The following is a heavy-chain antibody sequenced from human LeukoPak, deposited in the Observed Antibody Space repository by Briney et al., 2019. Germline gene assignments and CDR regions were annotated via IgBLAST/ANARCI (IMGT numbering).Heavy chain of an antibody. CDR2: INHSGST. CDR3: AGGVVAATSYWFDP. J-gene: IGHJ5*02. V-gene: IGHV4-34*01. CDR1: GGSFSGYY. Sequence: SETLSLTCAVCGGSFSGYYWSWIRQPPGKGLEWIGEINHSGSTNYNPSLKSRVTISVDTSKNQFSLKLSSVTAADTAVYYCAGGVVAATSYWFDPWGQGTLVTVSS. D-gene: IGHD2-15*01.